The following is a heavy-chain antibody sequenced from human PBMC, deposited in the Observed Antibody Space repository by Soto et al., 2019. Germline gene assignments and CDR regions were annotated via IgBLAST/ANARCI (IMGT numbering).Heavy chain of an antibody. Sequence: QVQLQESGPGLVKPSQTLSLTCTVSGGSISSGGYYWSWIRQHPGKGLEWIGYIFYTGSTYYNPSLESRVTRSVDTSKNQFSLNLSSVTAADTAVYYCARMIAPAGHFDYWGQGTLVTVSS. D-gene: IGHD6-25*01. CDR2: IFYTGST. CDR1: GGSISSGGYY. V-gene: IGHV4-31*03. CDR3: ARMIAPAGHFDY. J-gene: IGHJ4*02.